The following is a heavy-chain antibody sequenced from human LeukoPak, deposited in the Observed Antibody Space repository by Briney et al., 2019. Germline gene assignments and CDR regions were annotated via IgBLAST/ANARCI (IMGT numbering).Heavy chain of an antibody. CDR2: IRYDGSNK. CDR3: AKEGSSSWAFDY. J-gene: IGHJ4*02. D-gene: IGHD6-13*01. CDR1: GFTFSSYG. V-gene: IGHV3-30*02. Sequence: PGGSLRLSCAASGFTFSSYGMHWVRQAPGKGLEWVAFIRYDGSNKYYADSVKGRFTISRDNSKNTLYLQMNSLRAEDTAVYYCAKEGSSSWAFDYWGQGTLVTVSS.